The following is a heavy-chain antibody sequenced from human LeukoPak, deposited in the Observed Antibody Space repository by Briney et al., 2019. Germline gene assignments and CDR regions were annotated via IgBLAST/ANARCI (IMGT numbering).Heavy chain of an antibody. V-gene: IGHV4-39*01. D-gene: IGHD5-12*01. CDR3: ARHSRSGSGGYENAFDI. J-gene: IGHJ3*02. CDR1: GGSISSSGYY. CDR2: IYSGGST. Sequence: SETLSLTCTVSGGSISSSGYYWDWIRQSPGKGLEWIGNIYSGGSTYYTPSLKSRVTISVDTSKDQFSLKLSSVTAADTAIYFCARHSRSGSGGYENAFDIWGQGTMVTVSS.